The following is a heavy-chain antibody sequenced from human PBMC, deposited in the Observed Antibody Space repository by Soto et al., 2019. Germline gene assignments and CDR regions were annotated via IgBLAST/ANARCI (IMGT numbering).Heavy chain of an antibody. V-gene: IGHV1-24*01. CDR1: GYTLTELS. CDR2: FDPEDDEM. D-gene: IGHD3-9*01. CDR3: ATRLRNFDWKYFDH. J-gene: IGHJ4*02. Sequence: ASVKVSFKVSGYTLTELSIHWVRQAPGKGLEWMGTFDPEDDEMIYAQKFQGRVTMTEDTSTDTAYMELSSLRSEDTALYYCATRLRNFDWKYFDHWGQGTLVTVSS.